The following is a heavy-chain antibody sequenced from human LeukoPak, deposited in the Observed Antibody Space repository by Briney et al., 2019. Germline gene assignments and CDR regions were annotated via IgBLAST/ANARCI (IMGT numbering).Heavy chain of an antibody. CDR2: INHSGST. V-gene: IGHV4-34*01. J-gene: IGHJ5*02. D-gene: IGHD4-17*01. CDR1: GGSFSGYY. CDR3: ARDNGVRGVWFDP. Sequence: SETLSLTCAVYGGSFSGYYWSWIRQPRGKGLEWIGEINHSGSTSYNPSLKSRVTISVDTSKNQFSLKLSSVTAADTAVYYCARDNGVRGVWFDPWGQGTLVTVSS.